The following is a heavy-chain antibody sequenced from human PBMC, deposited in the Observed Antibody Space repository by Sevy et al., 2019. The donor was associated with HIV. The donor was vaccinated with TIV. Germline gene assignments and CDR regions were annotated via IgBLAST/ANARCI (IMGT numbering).Heavy chain of an antibody. V-gene: IGHV3-7*03. CDR1: DFIFENYW. CDR3: ARGHYAMDV. CDR2: IKLDGSDK. J-gene: IGHJ6*02. Sequence: GGSLRLSCGASDFIFENYWMMWVRQTSGQGLEWVATIKLDGSDKYYGDSVKGRFTISRDNSKKSLYLQMNSLRAEDTAVYFCARGHYAMDVWGQGTTVTVSS.